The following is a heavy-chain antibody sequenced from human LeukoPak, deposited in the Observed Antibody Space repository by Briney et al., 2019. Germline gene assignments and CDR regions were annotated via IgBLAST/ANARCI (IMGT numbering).Heavy chain of an antibody. V-gene: IGHV4-39*01. Sequence: PSETLSLTCTVSGGSISSSSYYWGWIRQPPGKGLEWIGSIYYIGSTHYNPSLKSRVTISVDTSKNQFSLKLSSVTAADTAVYYCARGGKYCSSTSCYSHPFDPWGQGTLVTVSS. CDR2: IYYIGST. CDR3: ARGGKYCSSTSCYSHPFDP. CDR1: GGSISSSSYY. J-gene: IGHJ5*02. D-gene: IGHD2-2*02.